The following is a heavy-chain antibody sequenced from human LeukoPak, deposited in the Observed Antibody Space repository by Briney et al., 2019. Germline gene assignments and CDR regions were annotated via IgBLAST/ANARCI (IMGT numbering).Heavy chain of an antibody. CDR1: GFTFSSYD. J-gene: IGHJ4*02. V-gene: IGHV3-30*18. Sequence: GRSLRLSCAASGFTFSSYDMHWVRQAPGKGLEWVTVISYDGSNKYYGDSVKGRFTISRDNSKNTLYLKMNSLRAEDTPVYYCAKEGSNGDFDYWGQGTLVTVSS. CDR3: AKEGSNGDFDY. CDR2: ISYDGSNK. D-gene: IGHD1-26*01.